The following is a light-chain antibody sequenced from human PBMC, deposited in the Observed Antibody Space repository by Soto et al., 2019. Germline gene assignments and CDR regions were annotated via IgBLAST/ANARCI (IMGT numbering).Light chain of an antibody. V-gene: IGKV3-20*01. CDR3: QQYDGPPLT. Sequence: EIVLTQSPDTLSLSPGESATLSCRASRSVRSSYLAWYQQTPGQAPRLLIYAAFTRHTGISDRFNGSGSGTDFVLTINRLEPEDSAVYFCQQYDGPPLTFGPGTKVDIK. J-gene: IGKJ3*01. CDR1: RSVRSSY. CDR2: AAF.